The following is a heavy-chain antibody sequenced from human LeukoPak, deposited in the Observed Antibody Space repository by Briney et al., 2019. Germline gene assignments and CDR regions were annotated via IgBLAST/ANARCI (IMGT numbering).Heavy chain of an antibody. V-gene: IGHV4-59*01. CDR1: GGSISSYY. J-gene: IGHJ4*02. CDR3: AISWDYGDYPSHFDY. D-gene: IGHD4-17*01. Sequence: SETLSLTCTVSGGSISSYYCSWIRQPPGKGLEWIGYIYYSGSTNYNPSLKSRVTISVDTSKNQFSLKLSSVTAADTAVYYCAISWDYGDYPSHFDYWGQGTLVTVSS. CDR2: IYYSGST.